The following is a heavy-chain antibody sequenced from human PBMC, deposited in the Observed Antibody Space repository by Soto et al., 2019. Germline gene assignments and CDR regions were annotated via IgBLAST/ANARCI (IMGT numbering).Heavy chain of an antibody. J-gene: IGHJ4*02. CDR1: GFTFSSYG. V-gene: IGHV3-33*01. D-gene: IGHD2-15*01. CDR3: ARDGYCSGGSCYSVPVFDY. CDR2: IWYDGSNK. Sequence: QVQLVESGGGVVQPGRSLRLSCAASGFTFSSYGMHWVRQAPGKGLEWVAVIWYDGSNKYYADCVKGRLTISRDNSKNTLYLQMNSLRAEETAVYYCARDGYCSGGSCYSVPVFDYWGQGTLVTVSS.